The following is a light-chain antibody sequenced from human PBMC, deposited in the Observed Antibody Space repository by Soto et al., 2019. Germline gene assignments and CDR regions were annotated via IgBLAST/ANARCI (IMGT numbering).Light chain of an antibody. CDR3: TSYVGNDIWL. J-gene: IGLJ3*02. V-gene: IGLV2-8*01. CDR2: EVT. Sequence: QSALTQPPSASGSPGQSVTISCTGTSSDVGAYKYVSWYQQYPGKAPKLMIYEVTKRPSGVPDRFSGSKSGNTASLTVSRLQAEHEADYYSTSYVGNDIWLFGGGTKLTVL. CDR1: SSDVGAYKY.